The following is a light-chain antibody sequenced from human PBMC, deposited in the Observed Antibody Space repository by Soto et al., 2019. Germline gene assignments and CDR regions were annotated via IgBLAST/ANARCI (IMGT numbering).Light chain of an antibody. CDR1: QSVKTF. CDR3: QQYNSKGT. V-gene: IGKV3-11*01. CDR2: DAS. J-gene: IGKJ1*01. Sequence: EIFLTQSPATLSLSPGERATLSCRASQSVKTFLVWYKQRPGQAPRLLIHDASHRAAGIPARFSGSGSGTEFTLTISSMKPDDFATYYCQQYNSKGTFGQGTKVDIK.